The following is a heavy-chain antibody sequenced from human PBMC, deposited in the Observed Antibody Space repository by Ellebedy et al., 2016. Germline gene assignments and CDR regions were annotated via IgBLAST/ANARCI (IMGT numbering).Heavy chain of an antibody. CDR2: ISYDGSNK. CDR3: AKDRRYSRGHYYYYGMDV. D-gene: IGHD6-19*01. J-gene: IGHJ6*02. Sequence: GESLKISCAASGFIFSNYNMNWVRQAPGKGLEWVAVISYDGSNKYYADSVKGRFTISRDNSKNTLYLQMNSLRAEDTAVYYCAKDRRYSRGHYYYYGMDVWGQGTTVTVSS. V-gene: IGHV3-30*18. CDR1: GFIFSNYN.